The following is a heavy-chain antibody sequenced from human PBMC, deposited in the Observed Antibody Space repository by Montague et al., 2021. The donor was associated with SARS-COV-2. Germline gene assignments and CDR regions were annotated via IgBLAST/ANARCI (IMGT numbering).Heavy chain of an antibody. V-gene: IGHV4-34*01. CDR1: GGSVSGYY. J-gene: IGHJ5*02. Sequence: SETLSLTCAVYGGSVSGYYWSWIRQPPGKGLEWIGEINHSGSTNYNPSLKSRVTTSVDTSKNQFSLKLTSVTAADTAVYYCARGPRSTMVVVVVTALWFDPGAREPWSPSPQ. CDR3: ARGPRSTMVVVVVTALWFDP. CDR2: INHSGST. D-gene: IGHD3-22*01.